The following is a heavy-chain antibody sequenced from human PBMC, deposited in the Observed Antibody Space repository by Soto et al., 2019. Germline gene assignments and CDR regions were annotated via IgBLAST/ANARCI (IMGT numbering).Heavy chain of an antibody. CDR1: GYTFTSYY. V-gene: IGHV1-46*01. Sequence: ASVKVSCKASGYTFTSYYMYWVRQAPGQGLEWMGIINPSGGSTSYAQKFQGRVTMTRDTSTSTVYMELSSLRSEDTAVYYCARVGMATIKGNAFDIWGQGTLVTVS. J-gene: IGHJ3*02. D-gene: IGHD5-12*01. CDR2: INPSGGST. CDR3: ARVGMATIKGNAFDI.